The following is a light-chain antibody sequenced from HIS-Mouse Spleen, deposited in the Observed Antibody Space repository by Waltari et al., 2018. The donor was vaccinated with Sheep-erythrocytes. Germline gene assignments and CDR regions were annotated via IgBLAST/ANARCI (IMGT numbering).Light chain of an antibody. J-gene: IGKJ1*01. CDR1: QGISSA. CDR3: QQFNNYPRT. Sequence: AIQLTQSPSSLSASVGDRVTITCRASQGISSALAWYQQKPGKAPKLLIYDASSLESGVPSRFRGSGSGTDFTLTIGSLQPEDFATYYCQQFNNYPRTFGQGTKVEIK. V-gene: IGKV1D-13*01. CDR2: DAS.